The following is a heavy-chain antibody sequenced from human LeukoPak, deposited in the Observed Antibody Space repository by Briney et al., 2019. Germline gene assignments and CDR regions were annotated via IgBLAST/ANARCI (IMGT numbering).Heavy chain of an antibody. Sequence: PGGSLRLSCTGSGFTFGDHAMCWVREAPGEGLEWVGFIRSKAYGGTTEYAASVKGRFTNSRDDSASTTYLQMNSLRTEDSAVYYCARGPIQLWIHNAMDVWGQGTTVTVSS. CDR1: GFTFGDHA. D-gene: IGHD5-18*01. V-gene: IGHV3-49*04. J-gene: IGHJ6*02. CDR3: ARGPIQLWIHNAMDV. CDR2: IRSKAYGGTT.